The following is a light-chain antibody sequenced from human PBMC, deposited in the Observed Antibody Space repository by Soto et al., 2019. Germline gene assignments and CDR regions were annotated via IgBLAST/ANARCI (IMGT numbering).Light chain of an antibody. Sequence: QSVLTQPPSVSGAPGQRVTISCTGSSSNIGAGYDVHWYQQLPGTAPRLLIFGNNNRPSGVPDRFSGSKSGTSASLAITGLQAGDEADYYCQSYDSSLSAWVFGGGTKLDRP. CDR3: QSYDSSLSAWV. J-gene: IGLJ3*02. CDR2: GNN. V-gene: IGLV1-40*01. CDR1: SSNIGAGYD.